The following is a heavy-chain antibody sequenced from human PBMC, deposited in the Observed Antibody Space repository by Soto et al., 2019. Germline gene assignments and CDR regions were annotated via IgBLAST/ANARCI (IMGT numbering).Heavy chain of an antibody. CDR2: VNHAGGT. J-gene: IGHJ4*02. CDR1: GGSFNDFY. Sequence: QMHIQQWGAGLLKPSETLSLTCAVSGGSFNDFYWNWVRQPPGEELEWIGEVNHAGGTDYNPSLKSRVTISEDRSKNQLSLRLKSVTVADTATYYCARRGRYGGRSYTGWGQGTLVTVSS. CDR3: ARRGRYGGRSYTG. V-gene: IGHV4-34*01. D-gene: IGHD2-15*01.